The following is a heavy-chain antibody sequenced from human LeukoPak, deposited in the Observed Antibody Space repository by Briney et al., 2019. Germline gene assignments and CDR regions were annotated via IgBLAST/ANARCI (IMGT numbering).Heavy chain of an antibody. Sequence: GASVKVSCKASRYTFIGYYMHWVRQAPGQGLEWMGWINTNSGGTNYAQKFQGRVTMTRDTSISTAYMELSRLRSDDTAVYYCARVTMVRGALLRLGYWGQGTLVTVSS. CDR3: ARVTMVRGALLRLGY. CDR2: INTNSGGT. D-gene: IGHD3-10*01. CDR1: RYTFIGYY. J-gene: IGHJ4*02. V-gene: IGHV1-2*02.